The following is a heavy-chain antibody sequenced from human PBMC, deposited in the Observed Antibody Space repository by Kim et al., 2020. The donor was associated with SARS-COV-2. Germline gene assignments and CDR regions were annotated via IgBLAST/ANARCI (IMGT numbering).Heavy chain of an antibody. Sequence: SETLSLTCTVSGGSISSSSYYWGWIRQPPGKGLEWIGSIYYSGSIYYNPSLKSPVTISVDTSKNQFSLKLSSVTAADTAVYYCARLSIPNYDFWSGYYRLGDSASFDIWGQGTMVTVSS. CDR1: GGSISSSSYY. J-gene: IGHJ3*02. V-gene: IGHV4-39*01. D-gene: IGHD3-3*01. CDR2: IYYSGSI. CDR3: ARLSIPNYDFWSGYYRLGDSASFDI.